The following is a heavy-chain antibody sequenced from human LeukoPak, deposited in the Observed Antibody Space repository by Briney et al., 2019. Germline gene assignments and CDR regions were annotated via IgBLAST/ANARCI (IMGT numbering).Heavy chain of an antibody. CDR1: GGSISNYY. CDR2: IYYSGST. Sequence: SETLSLTCTVSGGSISNYYWSWIRQPPGKGLEWIGYIYYSGSTNYNPSLKSRVTISVDTSKNQFSLKLSSVTAADTAVYYCARVITIFSNWFDPWGQGTLVTVSS. V-gene: IGHV4-59*01. D-gene: IGHD3-9*01. CDR3: ARVITIFSNWFDP. J-gene: IGHJ5*02.